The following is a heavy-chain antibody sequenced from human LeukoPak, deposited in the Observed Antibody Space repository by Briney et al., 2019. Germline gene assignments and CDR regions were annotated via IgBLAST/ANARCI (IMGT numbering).Heavy chain of an antibody. J-gene: IGHJ4*02. CDR3: ARERREQLLPPYTRLVTYFDY. CDR1: GGSISSSSYY. V-gene: IGHV4-39*07. Sequence: SETLSLTCTVSGGSISSSSYYWGCIRQPPGKGLEWIGSIYYRWSIYYNPSLNRLVTISVDTSKNQLSLKLRSVTAADTAVYYCARERREQLLPPYTRLVTYFDYWGQGTLVTVSS. D-gene: IGHD1-26*01. CDR2: IYYRWSI.